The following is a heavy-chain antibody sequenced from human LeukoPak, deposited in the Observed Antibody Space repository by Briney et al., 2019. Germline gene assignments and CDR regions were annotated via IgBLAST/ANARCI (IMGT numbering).Heavy chain of an antibody. CDR1: GGSISSGDYY. CDR2: IFNSGST. V-gene: IGHV4-30-4*01. D-gene: IGHD5-12*01. Sequence: SQTLSLTCTVSGGSISSGDYYWRWIRQPPGKGLEWIGYIFNSGSTYYNPSLKSRVTISVDTSKNQFSLKLSSVTAADTAVYYCAMSSGYDIDYWGQGTLVTVSS. J-gene: IGHJ4*02. CDR3: AMSSGYDIDY.